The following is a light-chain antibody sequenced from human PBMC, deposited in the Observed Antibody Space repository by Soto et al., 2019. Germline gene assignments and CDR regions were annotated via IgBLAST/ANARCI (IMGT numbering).Light chain of an antibody. V-gene: IGKV3-20*01. CDR2: GAS. J-gene: IGKJ1*01. CDR3: QQYGSSPPWA. Sequence: EIVLTQSPGTLSLSPGERATLSCRASQSVSSSSLAWYQQKPGQAPRLLIYGASSRATGIPDRFSGSGSGTDLTLTISSLEPEDFAVYYCQQYGSSPPWAFGQGTKVEI. CDR1: QSVSSSS.